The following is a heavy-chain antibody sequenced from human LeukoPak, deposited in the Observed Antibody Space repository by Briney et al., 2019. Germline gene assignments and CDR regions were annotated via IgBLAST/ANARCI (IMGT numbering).Heavy chain of an antibody. D-gene: IGHD1-1*01. CDR3: ARDSLEPLFMFDY. J-gene: IGHJ4*02. CDR1: GFTFSSYW. V-gene: IGHV3-7*01. CDR2: IKQDGSEK. Sequence: PGGSLRLSCAASGFTFSSYWMSWVRQAPGKGLEWVANIKQDGSEKYYVDSVKGRFTISRDNAKNSLYLQMNNLRAEDTAVYYCARDSLEPLFMFDYWGQGTLVTVSS.